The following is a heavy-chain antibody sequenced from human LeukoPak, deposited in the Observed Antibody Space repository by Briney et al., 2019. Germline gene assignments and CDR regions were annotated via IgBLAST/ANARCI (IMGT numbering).Heavy chain of an antibody. Sequence: GGSLRLSCAASGFTFSSYWMSWVRQAPGKGLEWVANIKQDGSEKYYVDSVKGRFTISRDNAKNSLYLQMNSLRAEDTAVYYCARDLWYLDYGDYDRLGFDYWGQGTLVTVSS. J-gene: IGHJ4*02. CDR1: GFTFSSYW. CDR3: ARDLWYLDYGDYDRLGFDY. V-gene: IGHV3-7*01. D-gene: IGHD4-17*01. CDR2: IKQDGSEK.